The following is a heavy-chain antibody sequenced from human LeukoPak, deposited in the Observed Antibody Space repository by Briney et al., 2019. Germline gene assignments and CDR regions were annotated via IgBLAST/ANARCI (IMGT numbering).Heavy chain of an antibody. Sequence: GRSLRLSCAASGFTFSSYGMHWVRQAPGKGLEWVAVIWYDGSNKYYADSVKGRFTISRDNSKNTLYLQMNSLRAEDTAVYYYASGELLYEALDYWGQGTLVTVSS. CDR2: IWYDGSNK. V-gene: IGHV3-33*01. CDR3: ASGELLYEALDY. D-gene: IGHD1-26*01. CDR1: GFTFSSYG. J-gene: IGHJ4*02.